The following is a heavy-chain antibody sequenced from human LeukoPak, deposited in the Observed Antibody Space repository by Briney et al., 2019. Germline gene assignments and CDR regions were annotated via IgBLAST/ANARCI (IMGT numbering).Heavy chain of an antibody. Sequence: ASVKVSCKASGYTFTSYGIGWVRQAPGQGLEWMGWISAYNGNTNYAQKLQGRVTMTTDTSTSTAYMELRSLRSDDTAVYYCAREPNTYYDFWSGYATNWFDPWGQGTLVTVSS. CDR1: GYTFTSYG. D-gene: IGHD3-3*01. CDR2: ISAYNGNT. J-gene: IGHJ5*02. V-gene: IGHV1-18*01. CDR3: AREPNTYYDFWSGYATNWFDP.